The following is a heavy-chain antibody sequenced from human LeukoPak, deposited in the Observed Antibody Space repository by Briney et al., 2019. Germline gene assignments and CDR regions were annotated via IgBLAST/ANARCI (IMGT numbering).Heavy chain of an antibody. V-gene: IGHV4-39*07. CDR1: GGSISSSSYY. CDR2: IYYSGST. D-gene: IGHD2-15*01. Sequence: SETLSLTCTVSGGSISSSSYYWGWIRQPPGKGLEWIGSIYYSGSTYYNPSLKSRVTISVDTSKNQFSLKLSSVTAADTAVYYCARIIGGCSGGSCYSAFDYWGQGTLVTVSS. J-gene: IGHJ4*02. CDR3: ARIIGGCSGGSCYSAFDY.